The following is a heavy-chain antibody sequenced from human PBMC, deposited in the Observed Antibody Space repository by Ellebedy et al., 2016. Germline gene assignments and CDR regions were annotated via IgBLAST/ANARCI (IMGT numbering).Heavy chain of an antibody. CDR2: ISYDGSNK. D-gene: IGHD3-10*01. Sequence: GESLKISXAASGFTFSSYGMHWVRQAPGKGLEWVAVISYDGSNKYYADSVKGRFTISRDNSKNTLYLQMNSLRAEDTAVYYCAKDPTHGDDYWGQGTLVTVSS. J-gene: IGHJ4*02. CDR1: GFTFSSYG. V-gene: IGHV3-30*18. CDR3: AKDPTHGDDY.